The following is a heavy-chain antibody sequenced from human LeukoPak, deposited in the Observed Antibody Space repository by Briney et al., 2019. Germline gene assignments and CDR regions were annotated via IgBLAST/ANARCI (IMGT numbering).Heavy chain of an antibody. CDR2: ITGSGGST. D-gene: IGHD3-22*01. CDR3: AKEGDSSGYYYYFDY. J-gene: IGHJ4*02. Sequence: GGSLRLSCAASGFTFSSYAMSWVRQAPGKGLEWVSAITGSGGSTYYADSVKGRFTISRDNSKNTLYLQMNSLRAEDTAVYYCAKEGDSSGYYYYFDYWGQGTLVTVSS. V-gene: IGHV3-23*01. CDR1: GFTFSSYA.